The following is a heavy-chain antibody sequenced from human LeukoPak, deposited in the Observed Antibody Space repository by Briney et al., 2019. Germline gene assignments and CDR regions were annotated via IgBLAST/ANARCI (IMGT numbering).Heavy chain of an antibody. CDR2: ISWNSGSI. V-gene: IGHV3-9*03. J-gene: IGHJ3*02. D-gene: IGHD2-2*01. CDR1: GFTFDDYA. Sequence: GGSLRLSCAASGFTFDDYAMHWVRQAPGKGLEWVSGISWNSGSIGYADSVKGRFTISRDNAKNSLYLQMNSLRAEDMALYYCAKDMSMGYCSSTSCRGSAFDIWGQGTMVTVSS. CDR3: AKDMSMGYCSSTSCRGSAFDI.